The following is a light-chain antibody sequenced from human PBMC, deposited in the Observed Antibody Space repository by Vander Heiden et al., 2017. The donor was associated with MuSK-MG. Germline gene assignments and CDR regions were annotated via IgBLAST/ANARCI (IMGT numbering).Light chain of an antibody. Sequence: QSALTQPASVSASPGQSITISCTGTSGDVGSYNYVSWYQQHPSKAPKLMIFDVGNRPSGVSNRFSGSKSGNTASLTISGLQAEDEADYYCSSFTSGNSYVIFGGGTKVTVL. J-gene: IGLJ2*01. V-gene: IGLV2-14*03. CDR2: DVG. CDR3: SSFTSGNSYVI. CDR1: SGDVGSYNY.